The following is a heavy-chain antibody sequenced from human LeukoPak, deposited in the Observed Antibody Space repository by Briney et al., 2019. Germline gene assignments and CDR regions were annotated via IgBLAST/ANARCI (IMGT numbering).Heavy chain of an antibody. V-gene: IGHV1-18*01. CDR3: ARGPSVLRFLEWPEPHPFDY. CDR1: GYTFTSYG. J-gene: IGHJ4*02. Sequence: GASVKVSCKASGYTFTSYGISWVRQAPGQGLEWMGWISAYNGNTNYAQKLQGRVTMTTDTSTSTAYMELRSLRSDDTAVYYCARGPSVLRFLEWPEPHPFDYWGQGTLVTVSS. CDR2: ISAYNGNT. D-gene: IGHD3-3*01.